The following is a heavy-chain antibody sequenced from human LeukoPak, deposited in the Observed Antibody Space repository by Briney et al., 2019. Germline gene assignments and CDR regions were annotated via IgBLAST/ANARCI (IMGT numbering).Heavy chain of an antibody. J-gene: IGHJ4*02. CDR1: GFTFTNYG. D-gene: IGHD2-2*01. Sequence: GGSLRLSCAASGFTFTNYGMTWVGQAPGKGLEWVSVISGNDDSTYYADSVKGRFTISRDTSKNTLYLQMNNLRAEDTAVYYCAKDVEAWRSVVVATSIADWGQGTLVTVSS. CDR2: ISGNDDST. V-gene: IGHV3-23*01. CDR3: AKDVEAWRSVVVATSIAD.